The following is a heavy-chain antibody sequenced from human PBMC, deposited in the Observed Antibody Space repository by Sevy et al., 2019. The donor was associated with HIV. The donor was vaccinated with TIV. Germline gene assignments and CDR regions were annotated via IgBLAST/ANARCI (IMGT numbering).Heavy chain of an antibody. J-gene: IGHJ4*02. D-gene: IGHD6-13*01. CDR3: ATHAGIAAAGRVFDY. V-gene: IGHV3-72*01. CDR2: IRNKADSYTT. CDR1: GFTFSDHY. Sequence: GGSLRLSCAASGFTFSDHYMEWVRQAPGKGLEWVGRIRNKADSYTTEYAASVKGRFTISGDDSKNSLYLLMNSLKTEDTAGYYCATHAGIAAAGRVFDYWGQGTLVTVSS.